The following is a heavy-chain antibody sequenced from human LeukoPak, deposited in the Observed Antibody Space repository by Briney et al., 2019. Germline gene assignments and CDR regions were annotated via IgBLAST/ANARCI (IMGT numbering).Heavy chain of an antibody. Sequence: GESLKISWKNSGYRFNNYWIGWVRQMPGKGLEWMGIIYPDDSDTRYSPSFQGQVTISADKSISTAYLQWSSLRASDTAMYYCARHKAERVSSGYDWGAFDGWGQGTMVTVSS. CDR3: ARHKAERVSSGYDWGAFDG. V-gene: IGHV5-51*01. J-gene: IGHJ3*01. D-gene: IGHD5-12*01. CDR1: GYRFNNYW. CDR2: IYPDDSDT.